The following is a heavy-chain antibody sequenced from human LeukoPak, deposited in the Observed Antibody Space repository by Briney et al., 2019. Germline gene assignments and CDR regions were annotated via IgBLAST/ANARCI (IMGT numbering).Heavy chain of an antibody. Sequence: SETLSLTCAVSGGSFSGYYWSWIRQPPGKGLEWIGEINHSGSTNYNPSLKSRVTISVDTSKNQFSLKLSSVTAADTAVYYCARGVYYDFWSGYYRGGLVMVYFDYWGQGTLVTVSS. V-gene: IGHV4-34*01. J-gene: IGHJ4*02. CDR3: ARGVYYDFWSGYYRGGLVMVYFDY. CDR1: GGSFSGYY. CDR2: INHSGST. D-gene: IGHD3-3*01.